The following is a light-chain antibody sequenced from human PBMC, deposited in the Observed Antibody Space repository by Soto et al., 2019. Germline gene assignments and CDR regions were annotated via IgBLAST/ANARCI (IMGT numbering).Light chain of an antibody. CDR3: QQYDNWLWT. V-gene: IGKV3-15*01. CDR2: GAS. Sequence: EIVMTQSPATLSVSPGERATLSCRASQSVSSNLAWYQQKPGQAPRLLIYGASTRATGIPARFSGSGSGTEFTLPISSLQSEDFAVYYCQQYDNWLWTFGQGTTVEIQ. CDR1: QSVSSN. J-gene: IGKJ1*01.